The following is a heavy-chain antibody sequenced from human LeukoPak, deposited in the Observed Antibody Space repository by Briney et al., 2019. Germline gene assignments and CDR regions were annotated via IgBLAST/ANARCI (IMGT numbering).Heavy chain of an antibody. CDR1: GFTLADSP. Sequence: GGSLRLSCATSGFTLADSPMSWVRQAPGKGLEWVGFIRTRAYSGTAEYAASVQGRFTISRDDSNNIAYLQMDSLKPEDTAVYYCAKHYISYDSSGYSGSYYYYMHVWGKGTAVTVSS. D-gene: IGHD3-22*01. CDR2: IRTRAYSGTA. CDR3: AKHYISYDSSGYSGSYYYYMHV. J-gene: IGHJ6*03. V-gene: IGHV3-49*04.